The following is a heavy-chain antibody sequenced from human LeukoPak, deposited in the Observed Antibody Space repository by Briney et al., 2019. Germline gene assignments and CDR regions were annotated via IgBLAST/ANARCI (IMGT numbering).Heavy chain of an antibody. Sequence: GGSLRLSCAASGFTFSSYGMHWVRQAPGKGLEWVAFIRYDGSNKYYADSVKGRFTISRDNSKNTLYLQMNSLRAEDTAVYYCAKDLHYCGSGNYMDAWGKGTTVTVSS. D-gene: IGHD3-10*01. CDR1: GFTFSSYG. CDR3: AKDLHYCGSGNYMDA. CDR2: IRYDGSNK. V-gene: IGHV3-30*02. J-gene: IGHJ6*03.